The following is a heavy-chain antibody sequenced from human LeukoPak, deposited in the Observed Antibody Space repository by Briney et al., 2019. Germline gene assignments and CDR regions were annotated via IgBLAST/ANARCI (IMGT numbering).Heavy chain of an antibody. CDR2: IYYSGST. J-gene: IGHJ4*02. D-gene: IGHD3-16*02. CDR3: ARGGSIMITFGGVIAPYYFDY. CDR1: GGSISSYY. V-gene: IGHV4-59*01. Sequence: PSETLSLTCTVSGGSISSYYWSWIRQPPGKGLECIGYIYYSGSTNYNPSLKSRVTISVDTSKNQFSLKLSSVTAADTAVYYCARGGSIMITFGGVIAPYYFDYWGQGTLVTVSS.